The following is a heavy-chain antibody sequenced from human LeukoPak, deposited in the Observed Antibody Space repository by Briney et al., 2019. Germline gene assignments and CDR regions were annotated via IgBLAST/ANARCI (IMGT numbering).Heavy chain of an antibody. CDR2: IYYSGST. CDR1: GGSISSYY. CDR3: SSGSSDY. J-gene: IGHJ4*02. V-gene: IGHV4-59*01. Sequence: SETLSLTCTVSGGSISSYYWSWIRQPPGKGLEWIGYIYYSGSTNYNPSLKSRVTISVDTSKNQFSMKLSSVTGAVSGVYYSSSGSSDYWGQGTLVTVSS.